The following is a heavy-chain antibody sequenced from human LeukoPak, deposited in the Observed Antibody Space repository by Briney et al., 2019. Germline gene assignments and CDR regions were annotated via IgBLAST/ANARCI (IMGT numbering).Heavy chain of an antibody. J-gene: IGHJ4*02. Sequence: GGSLRLSCAASGFTFSSYSMNWVRQAPGKGLEWVSYISSSSSTIYYADSVKGRFTISRDNAKNSLYLQMNSLRAEDTAVYYCAIGYCSGGSCHGYCYWGQGTLVTVSS. V-gene: IGHV3-48*01. CDR3: AIGYCSGGSCHGYCY. CDR1: GFTFSSYS. D-gene: IGHD2-15*01. CDR2: ISSSSSTI.